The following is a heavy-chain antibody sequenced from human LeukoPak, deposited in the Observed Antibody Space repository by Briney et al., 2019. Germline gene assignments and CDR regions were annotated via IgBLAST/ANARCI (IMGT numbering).Heavy chain of an antibody. CDR1: GGSISSYY. Sequence: SETLSLTCTVSGGSISSYYWSWIRQPPGKGLEWIGYIYYSGSTNYNPSLKSRVTISVDTSKNQFSLKLRSVTAADTAVYYCARGGTSLHYYMDVWGKGTTVTVSS. CDR3: ARGGTSLHYYMDV. D-gene: IGHD1-26*01. J-gene: IGHJ6*03. CDR2: IYYSGST. V-gene: IGHV4-59*01.